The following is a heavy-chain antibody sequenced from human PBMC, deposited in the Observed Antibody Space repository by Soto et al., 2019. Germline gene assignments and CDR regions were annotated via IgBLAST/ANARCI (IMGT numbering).Heavy chain of an antibody. CDR1: GGSFSGYY. J-gene: IGHJ6*02. Sequence: SLTCAVYGGSFSGYYWSGIRQPPGKGLEWIGEINHSGSTNYNPSLKSRVTISVDTSKNQFSLKLGSVTAADTAVYYCARLGDSWQWERIRYYYYGMDVWGQGTTVTVSS. CDR3: ARLGDSWQWERIRYYYYGMDV. D-gene: IGHD1-26*01. CDR2: INHSGST. V-gene: IGHV4-34*01.